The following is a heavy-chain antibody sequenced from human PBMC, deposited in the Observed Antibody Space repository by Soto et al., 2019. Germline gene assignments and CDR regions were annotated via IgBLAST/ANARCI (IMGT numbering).Heavy chain of an antibody. D-gene: IGHD5-18*01. CDR3: VRQNTWIQLWPQFGY. Sequence: PGESLKISCNASGYNFPSHWIGWVRQMPGKGLEWMGIIYPGDSDISYSPCFPGQGTIYADKTITTAYLEWTGLQASDTAICCRVRQNTWIQLWPQFGYRGQGILVPGS. CDR2: IYPGDSDI. J-gene: IGHJ4*02. CDR1: GYNFPSHW. V-gene: IGHV5-51*01.